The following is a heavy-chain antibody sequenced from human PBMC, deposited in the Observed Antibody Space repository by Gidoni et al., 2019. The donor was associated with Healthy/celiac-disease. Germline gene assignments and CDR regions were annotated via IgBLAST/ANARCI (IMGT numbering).Heavy chain of an antibody. V-gene: IGHV3-30*18. CDR3: AKNEGGYFDY. J-gene: IGHJ4*02. CDR1: GFTFSSYG. CDR2: ISYDGSNK. Sequence: QVQLVESGGGVVQPGRSLRLSCAASGFTFSSYGMNWVRQAPGKGLEWVEVISYDGSNKYYADSVKGRFTISRDNSKNTLYLQMNSLRAEDTAVYYCAKNEGGYFDYWGQGTLVTVSS. D-gene: IGHD1-26*01.